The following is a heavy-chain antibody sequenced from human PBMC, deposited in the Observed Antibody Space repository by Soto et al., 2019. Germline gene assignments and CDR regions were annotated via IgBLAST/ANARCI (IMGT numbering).Heavy chain of an antibody. D-gene: IGHD6-13*01. CDR1: GYTFTSYG. CDR2: INAANGDT. V-gene: IGHV1-3*01. Sequence: ASVRVSCKXSGYTFTSYGIHWVRQAPGQRLEWMGWINAANGDTKYSPKFQGRVTITRDTSASTAYMELSSLRSEDTAVYYCVRRHVSATGIDWFDPWGQGTLVTVSS. CDR3: VRRHVSATGIDWFDP. J-gene: IGHJ5*02.